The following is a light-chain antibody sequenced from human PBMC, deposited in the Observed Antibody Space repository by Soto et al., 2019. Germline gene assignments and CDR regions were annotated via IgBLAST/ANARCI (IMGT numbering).Light chain of an antibody. CDR3: QHYNSYPWT. Sequence: DIQMTQSPSTLSASVGDRVTITCRASQSISSWLAWYQRKPGKAPKLLIYKASSLESGVPSRFSGSGSGPDFTLTISSLQPDDFATYYCQHYNSYPWTFGQGTKVEIK. V-gene: IGKV1-5*03. CDR1: QSISSW. J-gene: IGKJ1*01. CDR2: KAS.